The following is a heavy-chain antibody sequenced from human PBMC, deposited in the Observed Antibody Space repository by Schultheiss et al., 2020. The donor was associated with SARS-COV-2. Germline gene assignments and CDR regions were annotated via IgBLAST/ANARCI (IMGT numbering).Heavy chain of an antibody. CDR1: GFTFSSYW. CDR2: INSDGSST. J-gene: IGHJ4*02. CDR3: ARALWYSSGWYVGAFDY. Sequence: GGSLRLSCAASGFTFSSYWMHWVRQAPGKGLVWVSRINSDGSSTSYADSVKGRFTISRDNSKNTLYLQMNSLRAEDTAVYYCARALWYSSGWYVGAFDYWGQGTLVTVSS. D-gene: IGHD6-19*01. V-gene: IGHV3-74*01.